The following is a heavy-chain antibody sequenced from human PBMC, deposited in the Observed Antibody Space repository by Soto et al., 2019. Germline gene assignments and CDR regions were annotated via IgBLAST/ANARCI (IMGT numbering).Heavy chain of an antibody. J-gene: IGHJ4*02. D-gene: IGHD3-10*01. V-gene: IGHV6-1*01. Sequence: SQTLSLTCAISGDSVSSNSAAWNWIRQSPSRGLEWLGRTYYRSKWYNDYAVSVKSRITINPDTSKNQFSLQLNSVTPEDTAVYYCARFLKYYYGSGSYYYFDYWGQGTLVTVSS. CDR3: ARFLKYYYGSGSYYYFDY. CDR1: GDSVSSNSAA. CDR2: TYYRSKWYN.